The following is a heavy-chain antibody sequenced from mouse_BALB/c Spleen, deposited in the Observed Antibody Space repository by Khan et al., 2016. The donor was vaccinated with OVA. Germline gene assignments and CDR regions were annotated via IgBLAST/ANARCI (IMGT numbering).Heavy chain of an antibody. V-gene: IGHV1S41*01. Sequence: DLVKPGASVKLSCKASGYTFTSYWINWIKQRPGQGLEWIGRIGPGSSNAYYYDMFTGKATLTVDTSSNTAYIQLSSLSSEDSAVFIYARENYCSIDCYAMDYWGQGASVTVPA. D-gene: IGHD6-1*01. CDR1: GYTFTSYW. CDR3: ARENYCSIDCYAMDY. J-gene: IGHJ4*01. CDR2: IGPGSSNA.